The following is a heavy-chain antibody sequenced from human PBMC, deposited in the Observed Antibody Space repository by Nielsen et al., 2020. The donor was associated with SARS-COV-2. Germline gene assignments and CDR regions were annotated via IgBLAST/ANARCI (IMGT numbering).Heavy chain of an antibody. Sequence: ASVKVSCKASGYTFTTHSIHWVRQAPGQSLEWVGWINAGNGDTGYSQNFQGRATITRDTSASTAYLGLSSLRSEDTAVYYCARVASDIWYDKNLLWWGQGTLVTVSS. V-gene: IGHV1-3*01. CDR3: ARVASDIWYDKNLLW. CDR1: GYTFTTHS. D-gene: IGHD1-1*01. CDR2: INAGNGDT. J-gene: IGHJ4*02.